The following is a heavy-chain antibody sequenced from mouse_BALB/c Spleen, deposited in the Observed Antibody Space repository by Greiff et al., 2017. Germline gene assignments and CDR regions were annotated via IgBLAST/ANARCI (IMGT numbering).Heavy chain of an antibody. CDR1: GYTFSSYW. Sequence: VKLQQSGAELMKPGASVKISCKATGYTFSSYWIEWVKQRPGHGLEWIGEILPGSGSTNYNEKFKGKATFTADTSSNTAYMQLSSLTSEDSAVYYCARCPYYYGSSQFDYWGQGTTLTVSS. V-gene: IGHV1-9*01. CDR2: ILPGSGST. D-gene: IGHD1-1*01. CDR3: ARCPYYYGSSQFDY. J-gene: IGHJ2*01.